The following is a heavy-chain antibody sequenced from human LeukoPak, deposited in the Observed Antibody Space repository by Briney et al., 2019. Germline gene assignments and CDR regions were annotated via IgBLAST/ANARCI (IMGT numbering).Heavy chain of an antibody. J-gene: IGHJ5*02. CDR3: ARCMVYANWFDP. D-gene: IGHD2-8*01. Sequence: PSGTLSLTCTVSGGSISSGSYYWRCIRQPAGKGLEWIGRIYTSGSTNYNPALKSRVTISGDTSKSQFSLKLSSVTAADTAVYYCARCMVYANWFDPSGQGSLVTASS. CDR1: GGSISSGSYY. V-gene: IGHV4-61*02. CDR2: IYTSGST.